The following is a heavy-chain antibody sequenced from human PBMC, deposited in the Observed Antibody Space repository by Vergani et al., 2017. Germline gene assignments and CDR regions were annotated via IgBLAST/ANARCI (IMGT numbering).Heavy chain of an antibody. V-gene: IGHV4-59*01. Sequence: QVQLQQWGAGLLKPSETLSLTCAVYGGSISSYYWSWIRQPPGKGLEWIGYIYYSGSTNYNPSLKSRVTISVDTSKNQFSLKLSSVTAADTAVYYCARARVVPVPGVYFDYWGQGTLVTVSS. CDR1: GGSISSYY. CDR2: IYYSGST. D-gene: IGHD2-2*01. CDR3: ARARVVPVPGVYFDY. J-gene: IGHJ4*02.